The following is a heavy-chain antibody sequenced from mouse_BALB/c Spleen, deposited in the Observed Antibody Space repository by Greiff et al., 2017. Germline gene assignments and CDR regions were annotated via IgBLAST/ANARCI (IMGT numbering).Heavy chain of an antibody. V-gene: IGHV3-6*02. J-gene: IGHJ2*01. CDR2: ISYDGSN. CDR1: GYSITSGYF. Sequence: EVKLVESGPGLVKPSQSLSLTCSVTGYSITSGYFWNWIRQFPGNKLEWMGYISYDGSNNYNPSLKNRISITRDTSKNQFFLKLNSVTTEDTATYYCAREYYYGSSYFDYGGQGTTLTVSS. D-gene: IGHD1-1*01. CDR3: AREYYYGSSYFDY.